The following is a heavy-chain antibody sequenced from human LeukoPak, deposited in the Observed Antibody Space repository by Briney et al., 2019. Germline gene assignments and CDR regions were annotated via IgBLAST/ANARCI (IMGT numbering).Heavy chain of an antibody. V-gene: IGHV3-20*01. Sequence: PGGSLRLSCAASGFTFDDYGMSWVRQAPGKGLEWVSGINWNGGSTGYADSVKGRFTISRDNAKNSLYLQMNSLRAEDTALYHCARDRSGFSGSGVYRYFDYWGQGTLVTVSS. CDR1: GFTFDDYG. CDR3: ARDRSGFSGSGVYRYFDY. D-gene: IGHD3-10*01. J-gene: IGHJ4*02. CDR2: INWNGGST.